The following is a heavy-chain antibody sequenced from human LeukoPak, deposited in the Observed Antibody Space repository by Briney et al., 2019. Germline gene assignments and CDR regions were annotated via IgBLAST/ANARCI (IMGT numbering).Heavy chain of an antibody. CDR1: GYTFTSYD. CDR3: ARGTGYCSNTSCYPSGHYYGMDV. J-gene: IGHJ6*02. Sequence: ASVKVSCKASGYTFTSYDINWVRQATGQGHEWMGWMHPNSGNTGYAHKFQGRVTMTRNTSISTAYMELSSLRSEDTAVYYCARGTGYCSNTSCYPSGHYYGMDVWGQGTTVTVSS. D-gene: IGHD2-2*01. CDR2: MHPNSGNT. V-gene: IGHV1-8*01.